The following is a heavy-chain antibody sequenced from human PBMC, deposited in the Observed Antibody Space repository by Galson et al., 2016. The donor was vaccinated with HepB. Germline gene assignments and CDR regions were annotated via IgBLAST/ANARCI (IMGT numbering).Heavy chain of an antibody. CDR1: GYIFTSYA. CDR2: INPANGNT. CDR3: ARTAGIAGYYGMDV. V-gene: IGHV1-3*01. D-gene: IGHD2-21*01. Sequence: SVKVSCKASGYIFTSYAMHWVRQVPGQRPEWMGWINPANGNTKYAQRFQGRVTITRHTTTAYMELSSLTFEDTAVYFCARTAGIAGYYGMDVWGQGTTVTVSS. J-gene: IGHJ6*02.